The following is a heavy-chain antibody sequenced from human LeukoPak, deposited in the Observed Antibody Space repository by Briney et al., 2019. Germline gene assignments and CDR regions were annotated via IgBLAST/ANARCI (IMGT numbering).Heavy chain of an antibody. D-gene: IGHD3-22*01. V-gene: IGHV5-51*01. CDR1: GYRFTNYR. CDR2: IYPGDSET. CDR3: ARLDEDFYYDGSGYNF. Sequence: GESLKISCRASGYRFTNYRIAWVRQMPGRALEWMGIIYPGDSETTYSPSFQGQVTISVDKAINTAYLQWRTLKTSDTAMYYCARLDEDFYYDGSGYNFWGQGTFVTVSS. J-gene: IGHJ4*02.